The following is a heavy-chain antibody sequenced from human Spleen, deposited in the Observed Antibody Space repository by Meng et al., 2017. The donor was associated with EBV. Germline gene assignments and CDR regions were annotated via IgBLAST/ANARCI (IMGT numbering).Heavy chain of an antibody. Sequence: QVQLQQWGAGLLKTSGSLSPPCAVDGGSFSSYSWTWIRQPPGKGLEWIGEVSQSGSTKYNPSLKNGVTISVDTSRNQFSLKVPSVTAADTAVYYCARGIAGYTSSWWFDPWGQGTLVTVAS. CDR1: GGSFSSYS. D-gene: IGHD6-13*01. J-gene: IGHJ5*02. CDR3: ARGIAGYTSSWWFDP. V-gene: IGHV4-34*01. CDR2: VSQSGST.